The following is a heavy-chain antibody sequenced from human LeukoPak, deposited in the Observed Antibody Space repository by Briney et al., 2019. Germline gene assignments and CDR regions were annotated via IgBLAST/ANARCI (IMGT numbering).Heavy chain of an antibody. CDR2: INHSGCT. J-gene: IGHJ4*02. CDR1: GGSFSGYY. V-gene: IGHV4-34*01. D-gene: IGHD6-13*01. Sequence: SSETLSLTCAVYGGSFSGYYWSWTRQPPGKGLEWIGEINHSGCTNYNPSLKSRVTISVDTSKNQFSLKLSSVTAADTAVYYCAREKIAAAGPRGYFDYWGQGTLVTVSS. CDR3: AREKIAAAGPRGYFDY.